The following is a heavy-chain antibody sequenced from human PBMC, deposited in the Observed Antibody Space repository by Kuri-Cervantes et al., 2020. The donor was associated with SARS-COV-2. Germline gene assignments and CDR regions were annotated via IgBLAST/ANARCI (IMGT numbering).Heavy chain of an antibody. V-gene: IGHV4-34*01. CDR3: ARGVPGY. D-gene: IGHD6-6*01. CDR1: GGSFSGYQ. CDR2: INDSGAT. Sequence: SQTLSLTCAVYGGSFSGYQWSWIRQTPGMGLEWIGQINDSGATKYNPSLKSRDIVSMDKSKNQFSLKSGSVTAADTAIYYCARGVPGYWGQGSLVTVSS. J-gene: IGHJ4*02.